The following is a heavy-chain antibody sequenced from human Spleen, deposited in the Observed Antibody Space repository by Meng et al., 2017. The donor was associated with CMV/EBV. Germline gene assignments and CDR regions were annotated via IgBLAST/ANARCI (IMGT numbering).Heavy chain of an antibody. D-gene: IGHD1-14*01. CDR3: AKGMEDFVVEPPSIWVDP. CDR2: INANSGFT. Sequence: GESLKISCKASGYTFSGYYMHWVRQAPGQGLEWMGWINANSGFTHSAQKFQGRVTMTRDTSISTAYMELRRLRSDDTAVYYCAKGMEDFVVEPPSIWVDPWGQGTLVTVSS. V-gene: IGHV1-2*02. J-gene: IGHJ5*02. CDR1: GYTFSGYY.